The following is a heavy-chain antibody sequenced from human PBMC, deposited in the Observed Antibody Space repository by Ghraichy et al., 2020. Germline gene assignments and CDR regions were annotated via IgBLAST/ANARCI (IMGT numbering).Heavy chain of an antibody. CDR2: MNPNSGNT. Sequence: ASVKVSCKASGYTFTSYDINWVRQATGQGLEWMGWMNPNSGNTGYAQKFQGRVTMTRNTSISTAYMELSSLRSEDTAVYYCASEGTDYHGMDVWGQGTTVTVSS. J-gene: IGHJ6*02. V-gene: IGHV1-8*01. CDR1: GYTFTSYD. CDR3: ASEGTDYHGMDV. D-gene: IGHD4/OR15-4a*01.